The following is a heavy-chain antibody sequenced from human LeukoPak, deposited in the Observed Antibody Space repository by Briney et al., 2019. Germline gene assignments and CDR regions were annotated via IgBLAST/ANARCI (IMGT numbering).Heavy chain of an antibody. CDR1: GYTFTSYD. J-gene: IGHJ4*02. Sequence: ASVKVSCKASGYTFTSYDINWVRQATGQGLEWMGWISAYNGNTNYAQKLQGRVTMTTDTSTSTAYMELRSLRSDDTAVYYCARVRGYSSGWTRYFDYWGQGTLVTVSS. V-gene: IGHV1-18*01. D-gene: IGHD6-19*01. CDR2: ISAYNGNT. CDR3: ARVRGYSSGWTRYFDY.